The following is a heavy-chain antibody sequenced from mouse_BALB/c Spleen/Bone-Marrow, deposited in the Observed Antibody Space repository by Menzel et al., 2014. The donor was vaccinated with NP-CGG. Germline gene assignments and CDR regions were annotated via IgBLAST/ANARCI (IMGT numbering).Heavy chain of an antibody. Sequence: EVMLVESGAELVRSGASVKLSCTASGFNIKDLYIYWVKQRPAQGLEWIGWIDPENGDTDYDPKFQGKATMTADTSSNTAFLQLSILASEDPAVYYCNALYYDSDFDYRGHGPTLPASS. CDR2: IDPENGDT. V-gene: IGHV14-4*02. J-gene: IGHJ2*01. CDR1: GFNIKDLY. D-gene: IGHD2-4*01. CDR3: NALYYDSDFDY.